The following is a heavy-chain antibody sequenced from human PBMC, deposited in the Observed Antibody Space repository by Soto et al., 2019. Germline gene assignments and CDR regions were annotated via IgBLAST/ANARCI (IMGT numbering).Heavy chain of an antibody. CDR3: ARDRSSSPIPPYNWFDP. CDR2: IWYDGSNK. J-gene: IGHJ5*02. D-gene: IGHD6-13*01. CDR1: GFTFSSYG. Sequence: QVQLVESGGGVVQPGRSLRLSCAASGFTFSSYGMHWVRQAPGKGLEWVAVIWYDGSNKYYADSVKGRFTISRDNSKNTLYLQMNSLRDEDTAVYYCARDRSSSPIPPYNWFDPWGQGTLVTVSS. V-gene: IGHV3-33*01.